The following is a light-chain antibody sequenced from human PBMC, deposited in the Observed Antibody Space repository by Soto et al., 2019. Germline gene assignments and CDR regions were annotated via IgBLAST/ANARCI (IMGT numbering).Light chain of an antibody. CDR2: DAS. J-gene: IGKJ1*01. CDR1: QSVSSY. V-gene: IGKV3-11*01. Sequence: EIVLTQSPATLSLSPGERATLSCRASQSVSSYLAWYQQKPGQAPRLLIYDASNRATGIPVRFSGSGSGTDFTLTISSLEPEDFAVYYCQQRSNWPWTFGQGTTVDIK. CDR3: QQRSNWPWT.